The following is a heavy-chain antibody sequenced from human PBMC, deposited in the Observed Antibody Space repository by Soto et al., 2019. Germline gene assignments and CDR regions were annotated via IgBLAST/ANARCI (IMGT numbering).Heavy chain of an antibody. D-gene: IGHD3-16*01. CDR1: GFKFSNYA. J-gene: IGHJ4*02. CDR2: ISATGGGT. V-gene: IGHV3-23*01. Sequence: GGSLILSCAASGFKFSNYAMSWVRQAPGKGLEWVSLISATGGGTYYADSVKGRFTISRDNSHNTLYLQVHSLTAEDTAVYYCAKGRRAGGNSAFYFDFWGQGAQVTLSS. CDR3: AKGRRAGGNSAFYFDF.